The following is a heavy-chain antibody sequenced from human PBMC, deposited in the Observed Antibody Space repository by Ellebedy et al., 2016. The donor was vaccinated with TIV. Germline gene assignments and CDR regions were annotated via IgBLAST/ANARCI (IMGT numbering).Heavy chain of an antibody. CDR1: GFNFTSYA. V-gene: IGHV3-23*01. CDR2: ISGSGGST. Sequence: LSPTCAASGFNFTSYAMSWVRQAPGRGLEWVSVISGSGGSTYYADSVKGRFTISRDNSKNTLYLQMSSLRAEDTAIYYCARAQWLIPNSWGQGTLVTVSS. CDR3: ARAQWLIPNS. D-gene: IGHD6-19*01. J-gene: IGHJ4*02.